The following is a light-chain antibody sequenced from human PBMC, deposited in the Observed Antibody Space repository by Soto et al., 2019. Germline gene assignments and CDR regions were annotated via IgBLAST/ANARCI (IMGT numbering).Light chain of an antibody. V-gene: IGKV3-20*01. Sequence: EIVLTQSPGTLSLSPGERATLSCRASQSITSTYLAWYQQKPGQAPKLLIYDASSRATGVPDRFRGSGSGADFTLTITRLEPEDSAVYYCQQYRYSPRTFGQGTKVEI. J-gene: IGKJ1*01. CDR1: QSITSTY. CDR3: QQYRYSPRT. CDR2: DAS.